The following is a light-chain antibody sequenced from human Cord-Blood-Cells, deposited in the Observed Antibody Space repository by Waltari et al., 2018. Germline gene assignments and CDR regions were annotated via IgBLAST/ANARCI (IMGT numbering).Light chain of an antibody. Sequence: SYELTQPPSVSVSPRQTASITCSGEKLGEESACWYQQKPGQSPVLVIYQDSKRPSGIPERFSGSNSGNTANLTISGTQAMDEADYYCQAWDSSTAVFGGGTKLTVL. CDR3: QAWDSSTAV. CDR2: QDS. CDR1: KLGEES. J-gene: IGLJ3*02. V-gene: IGLV3-1*01.